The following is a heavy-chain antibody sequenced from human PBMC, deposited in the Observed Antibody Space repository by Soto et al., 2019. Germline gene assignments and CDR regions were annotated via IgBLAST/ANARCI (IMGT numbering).Heavy chain of an antibody. V-gene: IGHV3-23*01. CDR1: GFPFSSHT. CDR2: VRGRDGRT. CDR3: GKGPDHPFDY. Sequence: GGSLRLSCAASGFPFSSHTMSWVRQAPGKGLQWVSSVRGRDGRTDYADSVKGRFTISRDNSKNTLYLQMNSLTVADTAMFYCGKGPDHPFDYWGQGPLVTVSS. J-gene: IGHJ4*02.